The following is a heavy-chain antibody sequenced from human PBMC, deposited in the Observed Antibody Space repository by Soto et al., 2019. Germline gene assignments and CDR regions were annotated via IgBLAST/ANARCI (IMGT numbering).Heavy chain of an antibody. CDR3: ARELMPAAGSGDFYAMDV. Sequence: VGSRRLSCAASGFTFSSCTMHWVRQAPGKGLEWVAVITYNGNEYYTDSVRGRFTISRDSSRTTVYLHMNSLRTGDTALYYCARELMPAAGSGDFYAMDVWGQGTTVTVSS. J-gene: IGHJ6*02. CDR2: ITYNGNE. V-gene: IGHV3-30*04. D-gene: IGHD6-13*01. CDR1: GFTFSSCT.